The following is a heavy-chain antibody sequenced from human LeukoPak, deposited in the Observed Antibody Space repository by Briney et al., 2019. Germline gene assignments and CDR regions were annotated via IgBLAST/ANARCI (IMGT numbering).Heavy chain of an antibody. J-gene: IGHJ4*02. Sequence: GASVKVSCRASGYTFSGYFMHWVRQAPGQGLEWMGWIYPNSGGTKYAQKFQGWVTMTRDTSISTIYMELSSLRSDDTAVYYCARDAPRSGSIARFDYWGQGTLVTVSS. CDR1: GYTFSGYF. D-gene: IGHD3-3*01. CDR3: ARDAPRSGSIARFDY. V-gene: IGHV1-2*04. CDR2: IYPNSGGT.